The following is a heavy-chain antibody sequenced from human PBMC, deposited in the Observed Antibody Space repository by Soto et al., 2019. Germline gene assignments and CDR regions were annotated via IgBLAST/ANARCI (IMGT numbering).Heavy chain of an antibody. CDR1: GYSFTSYW. J-gene: IGHJ6*02. V-gene: IGHV5-10-1*01. CDR2: IDPSDSYT. Sequence: ESLKISCKASGYSFTSYWISWVRQMPGKGLEWMGRIDPSDSYTNYSPSFQGHVTISADKSISTAYLQWSSLKASDTAMYYCARRGGSSWPNYYYYYGMDVWGQGTTVTVSS. D-gene: IGHD6-13*01. CDR3: ARRGGSSWPNYYYYYGMDV.